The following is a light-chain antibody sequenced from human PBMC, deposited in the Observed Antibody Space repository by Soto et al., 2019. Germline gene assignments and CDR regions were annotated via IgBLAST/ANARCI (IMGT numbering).Light chain of an antibody. CDR1: QSVGSY. CDR3: QQYGYSET. Sequence: EIVLTQSPATLSFSRGQRATLSCRASQSVGSYLAWYQHKPGQAPRLLISDASNRATGIPARFSGSGSGTDFTLTISRLEPEDFAVYSCQQYGYSETFGGGTKVDIK. CDR2: DAS. V-gene: IGKV3-11*01. J-gene: IGKJ4*01.